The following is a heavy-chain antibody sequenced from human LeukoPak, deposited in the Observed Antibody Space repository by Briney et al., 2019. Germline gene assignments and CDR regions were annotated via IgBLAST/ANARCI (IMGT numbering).Heavy chain of an antibody. D-gene: IGHD5-18*01. J-gene: IGHJ4*02. CDR2: IYYSGST. V-gene: IGHV4-59*04. Sequence: AGGSLRLSCAASGFTVSSNYMSWVRQPPGKGLEWIGNIYYSGSTYYNASLKSRVTISVDTSENQFSLKLKSVTAADTAVYYCARQVYNYGHLPYYFDYWGQGTLVTVSS. CDR3: ARQVYNYGHLPYYFDY. CDR1: GFTVSSNY.